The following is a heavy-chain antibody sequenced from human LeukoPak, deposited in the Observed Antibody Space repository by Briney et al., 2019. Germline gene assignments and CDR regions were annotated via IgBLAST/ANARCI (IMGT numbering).Heavy chain of an antibody. V-gene: IGHV1-2*02. J-gene: IGHJ3*02. CDR1: GYIFTGYY. CDR2: INPNSGDT. CDR3: ARGAETILSAAFDI. D-gene: IGHD1-7*01. Sequence: ASVKVSCKASGYIFTGYYMHWVRQAPGQGLEWMGWINPNSGDTNYAQKFQGRVTMTRDTSISTAYMELSNLRSDDTAVNYCARGAETILSAAFDIWGQGTMVTVSS.